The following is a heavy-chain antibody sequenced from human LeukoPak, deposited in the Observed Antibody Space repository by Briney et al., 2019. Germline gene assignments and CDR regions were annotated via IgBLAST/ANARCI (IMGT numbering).Heavy chain of an antibody. J-gene: IGHJ4*02. CDR3: ARDLRSSGYYAFDY. Sequence: GGSLRLSCAASAFTFSTYSMNWVRQAPGKGLEWVSSISSSSSYIYYADSLKGRFTISRDNAKNSLYLQMNSLRAEDTAVYYCARDLRSSGYYAFDYWGQGTLVTVSS. D-gene: IGHD3-22*01. V-gene: IGHV3-21*01. CDR1: AFTFSTYS. CDR2: ISSSSSYI.